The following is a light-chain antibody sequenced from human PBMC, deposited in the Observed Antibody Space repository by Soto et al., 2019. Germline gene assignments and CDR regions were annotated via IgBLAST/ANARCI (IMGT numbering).Light chain of an antibody. V-gene: IGKV3-11*01. CDR3: QQYGSSRIT. CDR1: QSVDNY. CDR2: ESS. Sequence: EIVLTQSPAALSLSPGERATLSCRASQSVDNYLDWYQQKPGQAPRLLIYESSNRTTGIPARFSGSGSGTDFTLTISSLEPEDFAVYYCQQYGSSRITFGQGTRLEIK. J-gene: IGKJ5*01.